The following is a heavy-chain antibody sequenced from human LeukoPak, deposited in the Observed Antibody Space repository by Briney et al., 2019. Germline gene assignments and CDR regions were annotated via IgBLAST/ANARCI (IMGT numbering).Heavy chain of an antibody. CDR1: AYTFSAYF. J-gene: IGHJ5*02. CDR2: INPNSGVT. Sequence: ASVKVSCKASAYTFSAYFMHWVRQAPGQGPEWMGWINPNSGVTNYAQKFQGRVTMTRDTSISTAYMELSRLRSDDTAVYYCARAARSNTVLNWFDPWGQGTLVTVSS. CDR3: ARAARSNTVLNWFDP. D-gene: IGHD4-17*01. V-gene: IGHV1-2*02.